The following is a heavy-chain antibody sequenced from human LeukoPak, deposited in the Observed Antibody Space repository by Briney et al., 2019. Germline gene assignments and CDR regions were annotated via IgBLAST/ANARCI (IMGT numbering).Heavy chain of an antibody. CDR3: ASPLTDIVATINVDY. J-gene: IGHJ4*02. D-gene: IGHD5-12*01. CDR2: ISGSGGST. Sequence: GGSLRLSCAAPGFTFSSYAMSWVRQAPGKGLEWVSAISGSGGSTYYADSVKGRFTISRDNSKNTLYLQMNSLRAEDTAVYYCASPLTDIVATINVDYWGQGTLVTVSS. V-gene: IGHV3-23*01. CDR1: GFTFSSYA.